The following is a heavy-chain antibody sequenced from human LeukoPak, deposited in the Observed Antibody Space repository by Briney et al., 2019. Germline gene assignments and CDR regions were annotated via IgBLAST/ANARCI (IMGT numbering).Heavy chain of an antibody. CDR3: AKVKGLEYSTLDY. D-gene: IGHD6-6*01. Sequence: GGSLRLSCAASGFTFSSYGMHWVRQAPGKGLEWVAFIRYDGSNKYYADSVKGRFTISRDNSKNTLYLQMNSLRAEDTAVYYCAKVKGLEYSTLDYWGQGTLVTVSS. J-gene: IGHJ4*02. CDR2: IRYDGSNK. V-gene: IGHV3-30*02. CDR1: GFTFSSYG.